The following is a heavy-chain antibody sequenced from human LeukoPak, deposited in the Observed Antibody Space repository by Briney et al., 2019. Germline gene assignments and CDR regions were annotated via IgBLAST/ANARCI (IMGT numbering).Heavy chain of an antibody. J-gene: IGHJ4*02. Sequence: SETLSLTCTVSGGSISSYYWSWIRQPPGKGLEWIGYIYYSGSTNYNPSLKSRVTISVDTSKNQFSLKLSSVTAADTAVYYCARGTRKGKGDYWGQGTLVTVSS. V-gene: IGHV4-59*01. CDR2: IYYSGST. CDR1: GGSISSYY. CDR3: ARGTRKGKGDY. D-gene: IGHD2-2*01.